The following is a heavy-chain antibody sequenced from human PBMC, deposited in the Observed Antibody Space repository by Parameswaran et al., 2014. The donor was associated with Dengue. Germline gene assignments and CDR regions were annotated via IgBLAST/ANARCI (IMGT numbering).Heavy chain of an antibody. V-gene: IGHV3-23*01. D-gene: IGHD2-2*01. Sequence: GGSLRLSCAASGFTFSDYYMSWVRQAPGKGLEWVSGIGGSVGGTSYADSVKGRFTISRDNSKNTLFLQMNSLRAEDTAIYYCVGEYCSSTTCPGDFDFWGQGTLVTVSS. CDR1: GFTFSDYY. CDR3: VGEYCSSTTCPGDFDF. CDR2: IGGSVGGT. J-gene: IGHJ4*02.